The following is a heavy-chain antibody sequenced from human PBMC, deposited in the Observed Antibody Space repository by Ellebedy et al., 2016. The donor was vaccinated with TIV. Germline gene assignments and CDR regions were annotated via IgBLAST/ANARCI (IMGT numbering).Heavy chain of an antibody. CDR2: ISWDGGST. Sequence: GESLKISCAASGFTFDDYTMHWVRQAPGKGLEWVSLISWDGGSTYYADSVKGRFTISRDNSKNTLYLQMNSLRAEDTAVYYCAKDPNYYGSGSFDYWGQGTLVTVSS. J-gene: IGHJ4*02. CDR3: AKDPNYYGSGSFDY. D-gene: IGHD3-10*01. CDR1: GFTFDDYT. V-gene: IGHV3-43*01.